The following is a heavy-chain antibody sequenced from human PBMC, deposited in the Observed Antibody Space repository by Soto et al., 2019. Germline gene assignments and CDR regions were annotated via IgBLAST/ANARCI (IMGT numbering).Heavy chain of an antibody. Sequence: QVQLVQSGAEEKKPGASVKVSCKASGYTFTSYAMHWVRQAPGQRLEWMGWINAGNGNTKYSQKFQGRVTITRDTSASTAYMELSSLRSEDTAVYYCARDCCISTSGYDYWGQGTLVTVSS. J-gene: IGHJ4*02. V-gene: IGHV1-3*05. CDR3: ARDCCISTSGYDY. CDR1: GYTFTSYA. CDR2: INAGNGNT. D-gene: IGHD2-2*01.